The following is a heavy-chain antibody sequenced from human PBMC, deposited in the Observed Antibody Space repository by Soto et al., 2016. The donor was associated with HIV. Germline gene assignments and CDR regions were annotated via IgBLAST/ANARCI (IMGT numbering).Heavy chain of an antibody. D-gene: IGHD2-15*01. CDR2: ISSISTYT. V-gene: IGHV3-11*05. J-gene: IGHJ4*02. CDR3: TRDLRRGGG. CDR1: GFTFSDYY. Sequence: QVQLVESGGGLVKPGGSLRVSCTASGFTFSDYYMNWIRQAPGKGLEWVSYISSISTYTKYADSVKGRFTTSRDNAKNSLYLQMDSLRVEDAAVYYCTRDLRRGGGWGQGTLVTVSS.